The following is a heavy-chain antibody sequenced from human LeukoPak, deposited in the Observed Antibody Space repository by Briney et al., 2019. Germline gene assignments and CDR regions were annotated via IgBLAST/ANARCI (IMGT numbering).Heavy chain of an antibody. Sequence: ASVKVSCKVSGHTLTELSMHWVRQAPGKGLEWMGGFDPEDGETIYAQKFQGRVTMTEDTSTDTAYMEPSSLRSEDTAVYYCATDPTGSVDYWGQGTLVTVSS. CDR1: GHTLTELS. J-gene: IGHJ4*02. V-gene: IGHV1-24*01. CDR2: FDPEDGET. CDR3: ATDPTGSVDY. D-gene: IGHD3-10*01.